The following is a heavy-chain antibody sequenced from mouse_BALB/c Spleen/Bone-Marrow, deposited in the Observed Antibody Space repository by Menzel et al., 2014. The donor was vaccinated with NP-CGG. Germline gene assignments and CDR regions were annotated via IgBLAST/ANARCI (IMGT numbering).Heavy chain of an antibody. D-gene: IGHD1-1*01. J-gene: IGHJ2*01. CDR3: ARSGYYGSSYFDY. CDR1: GYSFTGYF. Sequence: DVQLVESGPELVKPGASVKISCKASGYSFTGYFMNWVMQSHGKSLEWIGRINPYNGDTFYNQKSKGKATLTVDKSSSTAHMELRSLASEDSAVYYCARSGYYGSSYFDYWGQGTTLTVSS. CDR2: INPYNGDT. V-gene: IGHV1-20*02.